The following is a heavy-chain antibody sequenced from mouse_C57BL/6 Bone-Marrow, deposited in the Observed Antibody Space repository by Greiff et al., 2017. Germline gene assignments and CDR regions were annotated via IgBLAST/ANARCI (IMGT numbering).Heavy chain of an antibody. Sequence: LVESGAELVRPGASVKLSCKASGYTFTDYYINWVKQRPGQGLEWIARIYPGSGNTYYNEKFKGKATLTAEKSSSTAYMQLSSLTSEDSAVYVCARRGMVTGGFAYWGQGTLVTVSA. CDR3: ARRGMVTGGFAY. V-gene: IGHV1-76*01. D-gene: IGHD2-2*01. CDR1: GYTFTDYY. CDR2: IYPGSGNT. J-gene: IGHJ3*01.